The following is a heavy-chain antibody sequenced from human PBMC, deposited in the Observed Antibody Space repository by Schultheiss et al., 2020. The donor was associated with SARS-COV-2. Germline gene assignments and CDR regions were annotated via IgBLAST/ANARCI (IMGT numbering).Heavy chain of an antibody. CDR2: ISDSGGST. D-gene: IGHD6-13*01. Sequence: GGSLRLSCAVSGFTFSSYAMSWVRQAPGKGLEWVSTISDSGGSTYYADSVKGRFTISRDNSKNTLYLQMNSLRAEDTAVYYCAKDLAAAGFPHNWFDPWGQGTLVTVSS. CDR1: GFTFSSYA. J-gene: IGHJ5*02. CDR3: AKDLAAAGFPHNWFDP. V-gene: IGHV3-23*01.